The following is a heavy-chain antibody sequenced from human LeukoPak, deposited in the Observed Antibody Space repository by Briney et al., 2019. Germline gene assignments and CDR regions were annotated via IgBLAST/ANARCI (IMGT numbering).Heavy chain of an antibody. CDR1: GGSISSYY. CDR2: IYTSGST. Sequence: SETLSDTCTVSGGSISSYYWSWIRQPAGKVLEWIGRIYTSGSTNYNPSLKRRVTMSVDTSKNQFSLKLSSVTAADTAVYYCARYCSGGSCYSGDAFDIWGQGTLVTVSS. CDR3: ARYCSGGSCYSGDAFDI. V-gene: IGHV4-4*07. J-gene: IGHJ3*02. D-gene: IGHD2-15*01.